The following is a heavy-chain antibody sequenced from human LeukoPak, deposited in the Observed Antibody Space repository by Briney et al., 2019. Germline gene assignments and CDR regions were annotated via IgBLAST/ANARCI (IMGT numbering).Heavy chain of an antibody. D-gene: IGHD4-23*01. CDR1: GFTFGDYA. CDR3: TKDSVVTGRNGLMGFDY. V-gene: IGHV3-49*04. Sequence: GGSPRLSCTASGFTFGDYAMSWVRQAPGKGLEWVGFIRSKAYGGTTEYAASVKGRFTISRDDSKSIAYLQMNSLKTEDTAVYYCTKDSVVTGRNGLMGFDYWGQGTLVTVSS. CDR2: IRSKAYGGTT. J-gene: IGHJ4*02.